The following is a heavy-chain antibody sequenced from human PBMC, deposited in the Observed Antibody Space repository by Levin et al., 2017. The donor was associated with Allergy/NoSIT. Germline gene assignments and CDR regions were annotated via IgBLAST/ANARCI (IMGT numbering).Heavy chain of an antibody. V-gene: IGHV3-23*01. CDR1: GFTFSSYA. CDR3: AKGWGAAAGLLGAYDAFDI. CDR2: ISGSGGST. Sequence: QSGGSLRLSCAASGFTFSSYAMSWVRQAPGKGLEWVSAISGSGGSTYYADSVKGRFTISRDNSKNTLYLQMNSLRAEDTAVYYCAKGWGAAAGLLGAYDAFDIWGQGTMVTVSS. J-gene: IGHJ3*02. D-gene: IGHD6-13*01.